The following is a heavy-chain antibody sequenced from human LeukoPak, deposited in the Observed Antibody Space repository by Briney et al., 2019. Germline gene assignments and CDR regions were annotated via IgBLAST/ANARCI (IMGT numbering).Heavy chain of an antibody. CDR3: ARVAVAGTRWFDP. Sequence: PGGSLRLSCAASGFTFSSYWMSWVRQAPGKGLEWVANIKQDGSEKYYVDSVKGRFTISRDNAKNSLYLQMNSLRSDDTAVYYCARVAVAGTRWFDPWGQGTLVTVSS. CDR2: IKQDGSEK. V-gene: IGHV3-7*03. CDR1: GFTFSSYW. D-gene: IGHD6-19*01. J-gene: IGHJ5*02.